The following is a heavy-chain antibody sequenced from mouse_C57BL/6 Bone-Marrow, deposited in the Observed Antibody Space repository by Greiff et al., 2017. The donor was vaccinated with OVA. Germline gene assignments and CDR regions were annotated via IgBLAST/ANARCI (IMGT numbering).Heavy chain of an antibody. V-gene: IGHV5-16*01. D-gene: IGHD2-4*01. CDR2: INYDGSST. J-gene: IGHJ2*01. CDR3: ARGALYYDYDAGFDY. Sequence: EVQRVESEGGLVQPGSSMKLSCTASGFTFSDYYMAWVRQVPEKGLEWVANINYDGSSTYYLDSLKSRFIISRDNAKNILYLQMRSLKSEDTATYYCARGALYYDYDAGFDYWGQGTTLTVSS. CDR1: GFTFSDYY.